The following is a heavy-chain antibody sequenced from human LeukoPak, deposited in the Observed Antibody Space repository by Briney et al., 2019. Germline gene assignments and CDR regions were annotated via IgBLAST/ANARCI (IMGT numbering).Heavy chain of an antibody. CDR2: ISSSGSTI. V-gene: IGHV3-48*04. D-gene: IGHD5-12*01. Sequence: GGSLRLSCGASGFNFGSYGMYWVRQAPGKGLEWVSYISSSGSTIYYADSVKGRFTISRDNAKNSLYLQMNSLRAEDTAVYYCARVPSSGYDHYFDYWGQGTLVTVSS. CDR1: GFNFGSYG. CDR3: ARVPSSGYDHYFDY. J-gene: IGHJ4*02.